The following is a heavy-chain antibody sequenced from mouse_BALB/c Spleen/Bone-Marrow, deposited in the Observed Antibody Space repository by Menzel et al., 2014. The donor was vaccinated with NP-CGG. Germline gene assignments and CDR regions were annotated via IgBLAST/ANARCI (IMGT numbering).Heavy chain of an antibody. J-gene: IGHJ4*01. D-gene: IGHD2-4*01. V-gene: IGHV5-9-4*01. CDR1: GFTFSSYA. Sequence: EVKLVESGGGLVKPGGSLKLSCAASGFTFSSYAMSWVRRSPEKRLEWVAEISSGGSYTYYPDTVTGRFTISRDNAKNTLYLEMSSLRSGDTAMYYCAREGLRRRAAMDYWGQGTSVTVSS. CDR2: ISSGGSYT. CDR3: AREGLRRRAAMDY.